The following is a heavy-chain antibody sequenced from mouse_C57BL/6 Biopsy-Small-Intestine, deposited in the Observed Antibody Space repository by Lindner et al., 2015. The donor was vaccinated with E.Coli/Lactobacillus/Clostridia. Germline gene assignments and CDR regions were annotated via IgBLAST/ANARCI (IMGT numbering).Heavy chain of an antibody. CDR3: ARNWGYDF. Sequence: EWLGWINGGNGHTKYSQKFQGRVTITRDTSATTAYIEVSSLRSEDTAMYYCARNWGYDFWGQGTQVTVSS. J-gene: IGHJ4*01. V-gene: IGHV14-3*01. D-gene: IGHD4-1*01. CDR2: INGGNGHT.